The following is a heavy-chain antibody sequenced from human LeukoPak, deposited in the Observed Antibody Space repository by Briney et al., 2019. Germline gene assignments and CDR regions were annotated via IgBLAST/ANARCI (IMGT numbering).Heavy chain of an antibody. CDR3: GKDSPNYGGPDFDY. Sequence: PGGSLRLSCAASGFTFNNYAMSWVRQAPGKGLEWVSGTSGGGVSTFYADSVKGRFTISRDNSRNTLYLQMNGLRAEDTAVYYCGKDSPNYGGPDFDYWGQGTLVTVSS. CDR2: TSGGGVST. D-gene: IGHD4-23*01. CDR1: GFTFNNYA. J-gene: IGHJ4*02. V-gene: IGHV3-23*01.